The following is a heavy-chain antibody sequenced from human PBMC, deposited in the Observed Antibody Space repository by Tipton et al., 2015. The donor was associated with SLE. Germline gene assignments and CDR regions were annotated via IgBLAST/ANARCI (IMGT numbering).Heavy chain of an antibody. J-gene: IGHJ4*02. CDR2: VYHSGRT. V-gene: IGHV4-38-2*02. CDR3: AREGDRDYFDF. D-gene: IGHD2-21*02. CDR1: GYSISSAYS. Sequence: TLSLTCVVSGYSISSAYSWGWIRQPPGKGREWIGTVYHSGRTHYNPSLKSRVTMSVDTSRNRFSLKLTSVTAADAAVYYCAREGDRDYFDFWGQGMLVTVSS.